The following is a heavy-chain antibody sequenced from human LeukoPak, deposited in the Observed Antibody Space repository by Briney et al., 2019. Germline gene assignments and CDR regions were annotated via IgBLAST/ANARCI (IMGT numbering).Heavy chain of an antibody. J-gene: IGHJ4*02. D-gene: IGHD3-10*01. CDR3: AREASYYYGSGSSPAFDY. CDR2: ISSSGSTI. Sequence: GGSLRLSCAASGFTFSSYEMNWVRQAPGKGLEWVSYISSSGSTIYYADSVKGRFTISRDNAKNSLYLQMNSLRAEDTAVYYCAREASYYYGSGSSPAFDYWGQGTLVTVSS. V-gene: IGHV3-48*03. CDR1: GFTFSSYE.